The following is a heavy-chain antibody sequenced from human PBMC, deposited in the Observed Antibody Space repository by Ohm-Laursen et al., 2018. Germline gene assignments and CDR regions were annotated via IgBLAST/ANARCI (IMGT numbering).Heavy chain of an antibody. D-gene: IGHD3-10*01. Sequence: SGTLSLTCTVSGDSISSYYWSWFRQPPGKGLEFIGYIYYSGSTNYNPSLKSRVTISLDTSKNQFSLNLSSVTAADTAVYYCARHHVRGSGSYYIPLWGRGTLVTVSS. CDR2: IYYSGST. V-gene: IGHV4-59*08. CDR3: ARHHVRGSGSYYIPL. J-gene: IGHJ2*01. CDR1: GDSISSYY.